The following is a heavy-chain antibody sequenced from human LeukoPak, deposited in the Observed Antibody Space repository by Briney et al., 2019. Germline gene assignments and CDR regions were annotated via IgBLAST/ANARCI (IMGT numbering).Heavy chain of an antibody. Sequence: SVKVSCKSSGDSFGSHSFSWVRQAPGQGLEWMGVNIPIFGTTKYAQKFQGSVTISTDESTSTAYMELSILRSEDTAIYCCARDLYCTLGVCFSPGAFDLWGEGTVVTVSS. D-gene: IGHD2-8*01. J-gene: IGHJ3*01. CDR2: NIPIFGTT. CDR3: ARDLYCTLGVCFSPGAFDL. CDR1: GDSFGSHS. V-gene: IGHV1-69*05.